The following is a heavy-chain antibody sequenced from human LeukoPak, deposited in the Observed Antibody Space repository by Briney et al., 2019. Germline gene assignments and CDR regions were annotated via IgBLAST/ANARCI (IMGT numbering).Heavy chain of an antibody. V-gene: IGHV4-39*07. CDR1: GGSISSSSYY. CDR3: ARDGSSWGHIDY. Sequence: SETLSLTCTVSGGSISSSSYYWGWIRQPPGTGLEWIGSIYYSGSTYYNPSLKSRVTISVDTSKNQFSLKLSSVTAADTAVYYCARDGSSWGHIDYWGQGTLVTVSS. J-gene: IGHJ4*02. D-gene: IGHD6-13*01. CDR2: IYYSGST.